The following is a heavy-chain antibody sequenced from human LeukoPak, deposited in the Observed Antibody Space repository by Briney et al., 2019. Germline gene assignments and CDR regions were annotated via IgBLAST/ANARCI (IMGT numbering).Heavy chain of an antibody. D-gene: IGHD4-17*01. CDR1: GGSINSSSYY. J-gene: IGHJ4*02. CDR2: IYYSGST. V-gene: IGHV4-61*05. CDR3: ARESGGATVRTNFDY. Sequence: SETLSLTCTVSGGSINSSSYYWGWIRQPPGNGLEWIGYIYYSGSTNYNPSLKSRITISVATYKNQFSLKLSSVTAADTAVYYCARESGGATVRTNFDYWRQGTLVTVSS.